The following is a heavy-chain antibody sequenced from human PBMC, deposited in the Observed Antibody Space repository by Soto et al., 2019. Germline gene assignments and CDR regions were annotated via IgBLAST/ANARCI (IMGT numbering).Heavy chain of an antibody. CDR2: INPGGGSA. J-gene: IGHJ6*02. Sequence: QVDLVQSGAEVKKPGASVTISCKASGSAITRYYIHWVRQAPGRGLEWMGIINPGGGSASYAQKFQDRVTIDKDTSTGTVYMDLRSLRTEYTAVYYCARDTSGWSLNGLDVWGQVTTVNVSS. CDR3: ARDTSGWSLNGLDV. D-gene: IGHD6-19*01. CDR1: GSAITRYY. V-gene: IGHV1-46*01.